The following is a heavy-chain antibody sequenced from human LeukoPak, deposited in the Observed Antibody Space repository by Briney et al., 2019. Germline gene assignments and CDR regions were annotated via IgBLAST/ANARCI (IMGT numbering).Heavy chain of an antibody. CDR1: GYTFTGYY. CDR2: INPNSGGT. CDR3: ARAIKDIVVVPAAWNWFDP. V-gene: IGHV1-2*02. Sequence: ASVKVSCKASGYTFTGYYMHWVRQAPGQGLEWMGWINPNSGGTNYAQKFQGRVTMTRDTSISTAYMELSRLRSDDTAVYYCARAIKDIVVVPAAWNWFDPWGQGTLVTVPS. J-gene: IGHJ5*02. D-gene: IGHD2-2*01.